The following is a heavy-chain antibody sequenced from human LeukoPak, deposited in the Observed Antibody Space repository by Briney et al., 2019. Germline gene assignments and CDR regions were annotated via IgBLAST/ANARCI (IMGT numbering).Heavy chain of an antibody. V-gene: IGHV3-53*01. D-gene: IGHD6-19*01. Sequence: PGGSLRLSCAASGFTVSSNYMSWVRQAPGKGLEWVSVIYSGGSTYYADSVKGRFTISRDNSKNTLYLQMNSLRAEDTALYYCARDLGSSGSYFDYWGQGTLVTVSS. CDR3: ARDLGSSGSYFDY. J-gene: IGHJ4*02. CDR2: IYSGGST. CDR1: GFTVSSNY.